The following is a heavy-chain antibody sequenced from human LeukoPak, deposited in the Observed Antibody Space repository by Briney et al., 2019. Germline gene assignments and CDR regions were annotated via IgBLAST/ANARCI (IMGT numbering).Heavy chain of an antibody. CDR1: GFTFSSYA. D-gene: IGHD5-18*01. V-gene: IGHV3-23*01. CDR3: AKEYARRIRLWEFDY. J-gene: IGHJ4*02. Sequence: GGSLRLSCAASGFTFSSYAMSWVRQAPGKGLEWVSTISGSGAGTYYADSVKGRFTISRDNSKNTLYLQMNSLRAEDTAVYYCAKEYARRIRLWEFDYWGQGTLVTVSS. CDR2: ISGSGAGT.